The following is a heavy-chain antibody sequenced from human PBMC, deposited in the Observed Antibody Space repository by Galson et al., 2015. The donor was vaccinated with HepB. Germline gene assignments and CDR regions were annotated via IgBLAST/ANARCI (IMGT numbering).Heavy chain of an antibody. D-gene: IGHD3-10*01. J-gene: IGHJ4*02. CDR1: GYTFTGYY. Sequence: SVKVSCKASGYTFTGYYMYWVRQAPGQGLEWMGWINPNSGGTNYAQKFQGRVTMTRDTSISTAYMELSRLRSDDTAVYYCARDQIYYYGSGSYYKHTDGDYWGQGTLVTVSS. CDR2: INPNSGGT. CDR3: ARDQIYYYGSGSYYKHTDGDY. V-gene: IGHV1-2*02.